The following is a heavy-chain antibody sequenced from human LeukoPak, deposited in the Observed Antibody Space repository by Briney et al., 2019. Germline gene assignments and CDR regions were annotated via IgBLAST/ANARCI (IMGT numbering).Heavy chain of an antibody. CDR3: ARENDYYGSGSYFGHFDY. J-gene: IGHJ4*02. D-gene: IGHD3-10*01. V-gene: IGHV1-18*01. CDR2: ISAYNGNT. Sequence: ASVKVSCKASGYTFTSYGISWVRQAPGQGLEWMGWISAYNGNTNYAQKLQGRVTMTTDTSTSTAYMELRSLRSDDTAVYYCARENDYYGSGSYFGHFDYWGQGTLVTVSS. CDR1: GYTFTSYG.